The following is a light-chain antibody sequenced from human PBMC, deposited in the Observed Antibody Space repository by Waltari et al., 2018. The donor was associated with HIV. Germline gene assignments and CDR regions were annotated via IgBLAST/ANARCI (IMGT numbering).Light chain of an antibody. Sequence: QLILTQSPSASASLGAAVKLTCILSSGHSNYAIAWHQHQPEKDPRGLKKLNSDVSHSKGDGIPDRVSGSSSGAERYLTIASLQAEDEADYYCQTWDTGPWVFGGGTKLTVL. V-gene: IGLV4-69*02. CDR3: QTWDTGPWV. CDR1: SGHSNYA. J-gene: IGLJ3*02. CDR2: LNSDVSH.